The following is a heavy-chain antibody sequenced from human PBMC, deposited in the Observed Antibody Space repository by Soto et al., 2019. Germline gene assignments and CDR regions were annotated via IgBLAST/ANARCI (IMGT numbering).Heavy chain of an antibody. D-gene: IGHD1-26*01. CDR3: ARPEGFRKVGPFRY. CDR2: ISGSGGST. CDR1: GFTFSSYA. J-gene: IGHJ4*02. Sequence: GGSLRLSCAASGFTFSSYAMSWVRQAPGKGLEWVSAISGSGGSTYYADSVKGRFTISRDNSKNTLYLQMNGLRAEDTAVYYCARPEGFRKVGPFRYWGQGTLVTVSS. V-gene: IGHV3-23*01.